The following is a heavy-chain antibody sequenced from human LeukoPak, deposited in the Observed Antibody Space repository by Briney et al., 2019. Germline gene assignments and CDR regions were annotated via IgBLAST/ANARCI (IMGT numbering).Heavy chain of an antibody. Sequence: GASVKVSCKASGYTFTGYYMHWVRQAPGQGLEWMGWINPNSGGTNYAQKFQGRVTMTRDTSISTAYMELSSLRSEDTAVYYCARDLGEYSYKPYYYYMDVWGKGTTVTVSS. CDR1: GYTFTGYY. CDR2: INPNSGGT. CDR3: ARDLGEYSYKPYYYYMDV. D-gene: IGHD3-16*01. V-gene: IGHV1-2*02. J-gene: IGHJ6*03.